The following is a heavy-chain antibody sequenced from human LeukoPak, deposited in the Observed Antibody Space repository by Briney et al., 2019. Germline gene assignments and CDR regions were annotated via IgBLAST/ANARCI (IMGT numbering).Heavy chain of an antibody. V-gene: IGHV3-53*01. CDR2: IYSGGST. J-gene: IGHJ4*02. Sequence: GGSLRLSCAASGFTVSSNYMSWVRQAPGKGLEWVSVIYSGGSTYYADSVKSRFTISRDNSKNTLYLQMNSLRAEDTAVYYCARSTPFVYSSSWYYFDYWGQGTLVTVSS. CDR3: ARSTPFVYSSSWYYFDY. D-gene: IGHD6-13*01. CDR1: GFTVSSNY.